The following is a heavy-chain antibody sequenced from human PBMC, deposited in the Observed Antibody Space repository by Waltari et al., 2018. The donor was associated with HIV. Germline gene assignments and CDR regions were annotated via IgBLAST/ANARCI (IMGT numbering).Heavy chain of an antibody. Sequence: QLQLQGSGPGLVKPSETLSLTCTVSGGSISSSRYYWGWIRQPPEQGLSGSVSIYYSGGTYSNPSLKSRVTISVDTSKHQVSLKRCSVTAADTAVYYCARLAVGGIDYWGQRTLVTVSS. CDR2: IYYSGGT. CDR3: ARLAVGGIDY. D-gene: IGHD3-16*01. V-gene: IGHV4-39*01. CDR1: GGSISSSRYY. J-gene: IGHJ4*02.